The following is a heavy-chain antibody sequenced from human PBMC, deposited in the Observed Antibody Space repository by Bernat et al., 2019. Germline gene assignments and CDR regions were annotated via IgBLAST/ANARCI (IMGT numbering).Heavy chain of an antibody. J-gene: IGHJ4*02. D-gene: IGHD1-14*01. V-gene: IGHV3-21*01. CDR3: ASINRSNY. Sequence: EVRLVASGGGLVKPGGSLRLSCAASGFTFSSYSMNWVRQAPGKGLEWVSSISSSSSYIYYADSVKGRFTITSDKAKNSLYLQMNSLRAEDTAVYDCASINRSNYWGQGTLVTVSS. CDR1: GFTFSSYS. CDR2: ISSSSSYI.